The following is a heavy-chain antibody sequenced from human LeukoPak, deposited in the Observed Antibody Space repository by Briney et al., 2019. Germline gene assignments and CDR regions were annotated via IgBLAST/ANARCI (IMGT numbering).Heavy chain of an antibody. Sequence: GGSLRLSCATSGFTFSSYAMSWVRQAPGKGLEWVSGIGASGGSTYYADSVKGRFTISRDNSKNTLYLQMNSLRAEDTAVYYCAKGGVVPAGWFDPWGQGTLVTVSS. CDR1: GFTFSSYA. J-gene: IGHJ5*02. CDR2: IGASGGST. V-gene: IGHV3-23*01. CDR3: AKGGVVPAGWFDP. D-gene: IGHD2-2*01.